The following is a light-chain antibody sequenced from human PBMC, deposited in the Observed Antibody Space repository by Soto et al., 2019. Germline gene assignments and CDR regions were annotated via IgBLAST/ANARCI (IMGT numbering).Light chain of an antibody. J-gene: IGKJ4*01. CDR2: AAS. CDR1: QSVGIN. V-gene: IGKV3D-15*03. Sequence: IVMTQSPATLSVSPGEGATLSCRASQSVGINLAWYQQQPGQSPRLLIYAASIRAPAIPARFSGSGSGTEFTLTISTLQSEVFAVYYCQQYNEWPLTFGGGTKVEIK. CDR3: QQYNEWPLT.